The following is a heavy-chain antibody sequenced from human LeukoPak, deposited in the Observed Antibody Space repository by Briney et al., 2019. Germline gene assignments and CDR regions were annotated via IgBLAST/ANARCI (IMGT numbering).Heavy chain of an antibody. D-gene: IGHD4-23*01. V-gene: IGHV4-30-4*08. J-gene: IGHJ4*02. Sequence: PSQTLSLTCSVSGGSISSGDHYWSWIRQPPGKGLEWIGYMYYSGSTYYNPSLKSRVTISVDTSKNQLSLKVSSVTAADTAVYYCARRGRGDYGGNRPFDYWGQGTLVTVSS. CDR2: MYYSGST. CDR1: GGSISSGDHY. CDR3: ARRGRGDYGGNRPFDY.